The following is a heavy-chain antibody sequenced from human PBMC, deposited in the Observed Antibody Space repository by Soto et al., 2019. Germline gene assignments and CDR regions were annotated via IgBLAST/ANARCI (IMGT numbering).Heavy chain of an antibody. J-gene: IGHJ4*02. CDR1: GGTFSSYA. V-gene: IGHV1-69*01. Sequence: QVQLVQSGAEVKKPGSSVKVSCKASGGTFSSYAISWVRQAPGQGLEWMGGIIPLFGTANYAQKFQGRVTITADEATSTAYMELRSLRSEDTAVYYCARDSLGATSYYFDYWGQGTLVTVSS. D-gene: IGHD5-12*01. CDR2: IIPLFGTA. CDR3: ARDSLGATSYYFDY.